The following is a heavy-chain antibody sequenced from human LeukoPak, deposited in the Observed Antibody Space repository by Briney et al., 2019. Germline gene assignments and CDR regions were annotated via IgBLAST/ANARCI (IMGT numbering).Heavy chain of an antibody. V-gene: IGHV3-23*01. Sequence: GGSLRLSCAASGFTFRIYAMSWVRQAPGKGLEWVSGISGSDASTFYADSVMGRFAISRDNSMNTLYLQMNNVRAEDTAIYFCARRGSEWNSYFYPMDVWGQGTTVTVSS. CDR3: ARRGSEWNSYFYPMDV. J-gene: IGHJ6*02. CDR1: GFTFRIYA. CDR2: ISGSDAST. D-gene: IGHD3-3*01.